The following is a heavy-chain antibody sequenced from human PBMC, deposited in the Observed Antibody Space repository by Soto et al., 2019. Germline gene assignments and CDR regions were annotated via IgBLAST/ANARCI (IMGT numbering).Heavy chain of an antibody. D-gene: IGHD1-1*01. CDR1: GGSISRSGFY. Sequence: QVQLQESGPGLVKPSETLSLTCSVSGGSISRSGFYWGWMRQPPGKGLEWIGSIYYDGSTYYNPSLRSRVTMSLDTSENQFSLKLNSVTAADTAVYSCTRLPPKNNWNDALGDSWGQGALVTVSS. CDR3: TRLPPKNNWNDALGDS. J-gene: IGHJ5*01. CDR2: IYYDGST. V-gene: IGHV4-39*01.